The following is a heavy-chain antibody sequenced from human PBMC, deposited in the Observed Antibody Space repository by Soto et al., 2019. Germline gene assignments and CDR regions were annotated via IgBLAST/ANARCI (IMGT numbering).Heavy chain of an antibody. V-gene: IGHV3-53*01. CDR2: IYGGGTT. D-gene: IGHD6-19*01. CDR1: GFAVSSKY. J-gene: IGHJ4*02. CDR3: VQTTGWPGFDF. Sequence: EVQLVESGGGMIQPGGSLRLSCAASGFAVSSKYMTWVRQAPGKGLEWVSVIYGGGTTYYADSVKGRFTIPRDTSKNTWYLQMNSLRAEDTAVYYCVQTTGWPGFDFWGQGTLVTVSS.